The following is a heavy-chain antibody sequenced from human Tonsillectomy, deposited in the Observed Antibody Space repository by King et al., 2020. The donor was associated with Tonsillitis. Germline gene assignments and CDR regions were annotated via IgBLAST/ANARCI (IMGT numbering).Heavy chain of an antibody. J-gene: IGHJ5*02. V-gene: IGHV4-30-2*01. CDR1: GGSISSGGYS. D-gene: IGHD2-15*01. CDR3: ASVSAVVGSDP. CDR2: IYHSGST. Sequence: LQLQESGSGLVKPSQTLSLTCAVSGGSISSGGYSWSWIRQPPGKGLEWIGYIYHSGSTYYNPSLKSRVTISVDRSKNQFSLKLSSVTAADTAVYYCASVSAVVGSDPWGQGTLVTVAS.